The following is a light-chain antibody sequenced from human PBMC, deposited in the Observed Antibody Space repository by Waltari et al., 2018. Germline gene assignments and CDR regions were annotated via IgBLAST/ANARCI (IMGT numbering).Light chain of an antibody. V-gene: IGLV1-51*01. CDR1: TSNIGDTY. CDR3: GTWHSGLWV. Sequence: QSVLTQPPSVSAAPGQRITISCSGSTSNIGDTYVSWYQLLPGTAPKLLIYGNNKPPPGIPDRFSGSHSGKLATLNIAGLQTGDEADYYCGTWHSGLWVFGGGTKVTVL. J-gene: IGLJ3*02. CDR2: GNN.